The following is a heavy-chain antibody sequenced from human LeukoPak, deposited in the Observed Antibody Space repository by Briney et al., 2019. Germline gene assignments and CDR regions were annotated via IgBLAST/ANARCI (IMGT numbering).Heavy chain of an antibody. CDR2: MFASGST. CDR1: GGSISSFY. D-gene: IGHD6-13*01. CDR3: ARGFQYSSSWYGGFDP. J-gene: IGHJ5*02. V-gene: IGHV4-4*07. Sequence: PSETLSLTCTASGGSISSFYWNWIRQPAGKGLEWIGRMFASGSTIYNPSLTSRVTMSVDASKNHIYLSLSSVTAADTAVYYCARGFQYSSSWYGGFDPWGQGILVTVSS.